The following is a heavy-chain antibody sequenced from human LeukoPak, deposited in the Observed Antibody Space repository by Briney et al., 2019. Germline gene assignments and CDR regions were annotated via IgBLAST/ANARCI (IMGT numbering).Heavy chain of an antibody. CDR1: GFTVSTNC. Sequence: GGSLRLSCAASGFTVSTNCMTWVRQAPGKGLEWVSTIYSGGTTYYADSVMGRFATSRHNSRNTLYLQMNSLRAEDTAVYYCARVDTVMAYYFDLWGQGTLVTVSS. D-gene: IGHD5-18*01. J-gene: IGHJ4*02. CDR3: ARVDTVMAYYFDL. CDR2: IYSGGTT. V-gene: IGHV3-53*04.